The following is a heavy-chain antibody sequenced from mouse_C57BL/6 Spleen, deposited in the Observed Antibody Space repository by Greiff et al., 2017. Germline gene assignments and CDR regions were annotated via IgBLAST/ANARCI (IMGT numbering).Heavy chain of an antibody. CDR3: ARLSSLAY. D-gene: IGHD6-1*01. V-gene: IGHV1-80*01. Sequence: QVHVKQSGAELVKPGASVKISCKASGYAFSSYWMNWVKQRPGKGLEWIGQIYPGDGDTNYNGKFKGKATLTADKSSSTAYMQLSSLTSEDSAVYFCARLSSLAYWGQGTLVTVSA. CDR2: IYPGDGDT. J-gene: IGHJ3*01. CDR1: GYAFSSYW.